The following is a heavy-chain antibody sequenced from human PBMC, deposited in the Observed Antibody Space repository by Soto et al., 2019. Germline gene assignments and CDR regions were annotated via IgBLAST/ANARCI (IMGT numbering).Heavy chain of an antibody. Sequence: QLQLQESGPGLVKPSETLSLTCTVSGGSISSSSYYWGWIRQPPGKGLEWIGSIYYSGSTYYNPSLKRRVTISVDTSKNQFSLKLSPVTAADTAVYYCARHRTGEGQQHWYFDLWGRGTLVTVSS. CDR3: ARHRTGEGQQHWYFDL. D-gene: IGHD6-13*01. CDR1: GGSISSSSYY. CDR2: IYYSGST. V-gene: IGHV4-39*01. J-gene: IGHJ2*01.